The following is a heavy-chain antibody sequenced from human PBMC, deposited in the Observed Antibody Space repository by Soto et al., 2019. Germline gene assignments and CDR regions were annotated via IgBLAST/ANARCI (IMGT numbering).Heavy chain of an antibody. V-gene: IGHV3-21*01. CDR2: ISSSSSYI. Sequence: GSLRLSCAASGFTFSSYSMNWVRQAPGKGLEWVSSISSSSSYIYYADSVKGRFTISRDNAKNSLYLQMNSLRAEDTAVYYCARVGSFSHNDFWSSRMELDYWGQGPLVTVSS. J-gene: IGHJ4*02. D-gene: IGHD3-3*01. CDR1: GFTFSSYS. CDR3: ARVGSFSHNDFWSSRMELDY.